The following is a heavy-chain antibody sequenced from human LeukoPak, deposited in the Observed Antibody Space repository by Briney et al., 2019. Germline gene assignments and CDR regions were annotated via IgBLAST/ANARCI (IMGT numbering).Heavy chain of an antibody. CDR2: IYYSGST. V-gene: IGHV4-59*01. J-gene: IGHJ4*02. Sequence: PSETLSLTCTVSGGSISSYYWSWIRQPPGKGLEWIGYIYYSGSTNYNPSLKSRVTISVDTSKNQFSLKLSSVTAADTAVYYCARLTQDDFWSGYPYYFDYWGQGTLVTVSS. D-gene: IGHD3-3*01. CDR1: GGSISSYY. CDR3: ARLTQDDFWSGYPYYFDY.